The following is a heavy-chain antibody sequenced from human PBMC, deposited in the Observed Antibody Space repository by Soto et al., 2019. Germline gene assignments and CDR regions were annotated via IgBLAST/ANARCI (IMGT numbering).Heavy chain of an antibody. D-gene: IGHD2-2*01. J-gene: IGHJ3*02. V-gene: IGHV3-21*01. Sequence: PGGSLRLSCAASGFTFSSYSMNWVRQAPGKGLEWVSSISSSSSYIYYADSVKGRFTISRDNAKNSLYLQMNSLRAEDTAVYYCARAYCSSTSCYVQDAFDIWGQGTMVTVSS. CDR3: ARAYCSSTSCYVQDAFDI. CDR2: ISSSSSYI. CDR1: GFTFSSYS.